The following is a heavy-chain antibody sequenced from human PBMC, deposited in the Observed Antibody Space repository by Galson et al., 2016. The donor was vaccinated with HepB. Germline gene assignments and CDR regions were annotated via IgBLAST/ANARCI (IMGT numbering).Heavy chain of an antibody. CDR2: ITSGGST. CDR3: AKEDNIAGATTINN. CDR1: GFTFSSYA. D-gene: IGHD1-26*01. V-gene: IGHV3-23*01. J-gene: IGHJ4*02. Sequence: SLRLSCAVSGFTFSSYAMTWVRQAPGKGLEWVSVITSGGSTYYAASVKGRFTISRDNSKNTLYVQMNNLGAEDTAVYYCAKEDNIAGATTINNWGQGTLVTVSS.